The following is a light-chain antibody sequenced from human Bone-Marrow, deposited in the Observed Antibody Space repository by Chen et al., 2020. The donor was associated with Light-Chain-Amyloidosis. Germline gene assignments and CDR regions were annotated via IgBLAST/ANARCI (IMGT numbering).Light chain of an antibody. CDR2: KVT. CDR3: SAYTITHTLV. V-gene: IGLV2-14*01. Sequence: QSALTQPASVSGSPGPSITISCTGTSSDVGGDNHVSWYQQHPDKAPKLMIYKVTNRPSWVPDRVSGSKSDNTASMTSSELQTEDEADYFCSAYTITHTLVFGGGTRVTGL. CDR1: SSDVGGDNH. J-gene: IGLJ1*01.